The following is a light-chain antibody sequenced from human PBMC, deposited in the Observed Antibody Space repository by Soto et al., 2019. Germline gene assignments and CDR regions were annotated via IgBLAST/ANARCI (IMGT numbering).Light chain of an antibody. V-gene: IGKV1-13*02. Sequence: AIPLTQSPSSLSASVGDRVTITCRASQDIRGALDWYQQKPGKAPKILIYDVSILESGVPSRFSGSSSGTDFTLTISSLQPEDFATYYCQQFNSYPITFGQGTRLEIK. CDR2: DVS. CDR1: QDIRGA. J-gene: IGKJ5*01. CDR3: QQFNSYPIT.